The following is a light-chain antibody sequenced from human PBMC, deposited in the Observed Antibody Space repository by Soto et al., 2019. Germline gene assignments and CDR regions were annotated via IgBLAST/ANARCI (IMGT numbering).Light chain of an antibody. CDR1: QSVSSY. CDR2: DAS. J-gene: IGKJ4*01. Sequence: EIVLTQSPAILSLSPGERATLSCRASQSVSSYLAWYQQRPGQPPRLLIYDASNRATGIPARFSGSGSGTDFTLTISSLEPEDFAVYYCQQRSNWPPALIFGGGTKVEIK. V-gene: IGKV3-11*01. CDR3: QQRSNWPPALI.